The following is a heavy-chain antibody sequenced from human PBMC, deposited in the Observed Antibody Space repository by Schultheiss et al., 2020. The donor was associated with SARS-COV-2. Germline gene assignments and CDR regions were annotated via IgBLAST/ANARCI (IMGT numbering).Heavy chain of an antibody. J-gene: IGHJ4*02. CDR3: ARATRVESLFSVRGGSFDF. V-gene: IGHV4-59*01. Sequence: SETLSLTCTVSGASISSFYWSWIRQTPGKGLEWIGYIYYSGSTNYNPSLKSRVTISVDTSKNQFSLKLGSVTAADTAVYFCARATRVESLFSVRGGSFDFWGRGALVTVSS. D-gene: IGHD5-24*01. CDR2: IYYSGST. CDR1: GASISSFY.